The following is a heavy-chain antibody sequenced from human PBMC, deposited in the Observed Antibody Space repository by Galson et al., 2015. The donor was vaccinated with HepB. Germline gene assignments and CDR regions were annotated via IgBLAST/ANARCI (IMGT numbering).Heavy chain of an antibody. CDR3: AREGQLELDAFDI. D-gene: IGHD6-6*01. V-gene: IGHV3-74*01. CDR2: INSDGSST. J-gene: IGHJ3*02. Sequence: PGESLRLSCAASGFTFSSYWMHWVRQAPGKGLVWVSRINSDGSSTSYADSVKGRFTISRDNAKNTLYLQMNSLRAEDTAVYYCAREGQLELDAFDIWGQGTMVTVSS. CDR1: GFTFSSYW.